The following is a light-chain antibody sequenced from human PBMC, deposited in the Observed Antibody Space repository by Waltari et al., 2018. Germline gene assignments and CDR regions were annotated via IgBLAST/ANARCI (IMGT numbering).Light chain of an antibody. CDR2: DVN. J-gene: IGLJ2*01. CDR3: SSYTSSTSVI. V-gene: IGLV2-14*03. Sequence: QSALTQPASVSGSPGQSITIPCTGTSHDVGGYKYVSWYQQHPGKAPKVLIYDVNNRPSGVSNRFSGSKSGNTASLTISGLQAEDEADYFCSSYTSSTSVIFGGGTKVTVL. CDR1: SHDVGGYKY.